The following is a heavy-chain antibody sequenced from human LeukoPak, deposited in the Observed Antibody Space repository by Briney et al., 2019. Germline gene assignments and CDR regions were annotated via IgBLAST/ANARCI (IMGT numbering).Heavy chain of an antibody. CDR2: IKTDGSEK. J-gene: IGHJ4*02. V-gene: IGHV3-7*01. Sequence: PGGSLRLSCEGSGFTFSNYWMGWVRQAPGKGLQWVANIKTDGSEKYYVDSVKGRFTISRDNAKNSLYLQMNSLRAEDTAVYYCARESLHQYYFDYWGQGTLVTVSS. CDR3: ARESLHQYYFDY. CDR1: GFTFSNYW. D-gene: IGHD2-2*01.